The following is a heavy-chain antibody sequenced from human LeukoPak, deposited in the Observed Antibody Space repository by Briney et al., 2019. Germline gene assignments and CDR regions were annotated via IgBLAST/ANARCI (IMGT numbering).Heavy chain of an antibody. V-gene: IGHV1-46*01. CDR3: ARFGDFDAFDI. CDR1: GYTFTSCY. Sequence: ASVKVSCKASGYTFTSCYMHWVRQAPGQGLEWMGIINPSGGSTSYAQKFQGRATMTRDTSTSTVYMELSSLRSEDTAVYYCARFGDFDAFDIWGQGTMVTVSS. CDR2: INPSGGST. J-gene: IGHJ3*02. D-gene: IGHD4-17*01.